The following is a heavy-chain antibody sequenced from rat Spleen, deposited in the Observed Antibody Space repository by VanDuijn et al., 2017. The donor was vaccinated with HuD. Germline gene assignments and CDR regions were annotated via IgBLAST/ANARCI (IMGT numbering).Heavy chain of an antibody. CDR2: ISYEGSST. Sequence: EVQLVESGGGLVQPGRSLKLSCAASGFTFSDYYMAWVRQAPKKGLEWVASISYEGSSTYYGDSVKGRFTISRDNAKSTLYLQMNSLRSEDTATYYCARYDHDGTPMDAWGQGASVTVSS. D-gene: IGHD1-12*02. V-gene: IGHV5-22*01. J-gene: IGHJ4*01. CDR1: GFTFSDYY. CDR3: ARYDHDGTPMDA.